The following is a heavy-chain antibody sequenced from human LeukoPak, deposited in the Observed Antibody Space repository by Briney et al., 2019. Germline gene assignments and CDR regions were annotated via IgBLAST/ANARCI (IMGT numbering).Heavy chain of an antibody. CDR3: ARGFQYYDILTGYSNYWYFDL. Sequence: SETLSLTCTVSGGSISSFYWSWIRQPPGEGLEWIGYIYHTGSTNYNPSLKSRVTISVDMSKNQFSLKLSSVTAADTAVYYCARGFQYYDILTGYSNYWYFDLWGRGTLVTVSS. CDR2: IYHTGST. CDR1: GGSISSFY. V-gene: IGHV4-4*09. D-gene: IGHD3-9*01. J-gene: IGHJ2*01.